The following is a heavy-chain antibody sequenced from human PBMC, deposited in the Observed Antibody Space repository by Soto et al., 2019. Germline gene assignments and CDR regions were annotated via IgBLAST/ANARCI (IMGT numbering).Heavy chain of an antibody. CDR2: INAGNGNT. V-gene: IGHV1-3*01. Sequence: ASVKVSCKASGCTFTSYAMHWVRQAPGQRLEWMGWINAGNGNTKYSQKFQGRVTITRDTSASTAYMELSSLRSEDTAVYYCARVPLLRFLEWLPWYGMDVWGQGTTVTVSS. J-gene: IGHJ6*02. D-gene: IGHD3-3*01. CDR3: ARVPLLRFLEWLPWYGMDV. CDR1: GCTFTSYA.